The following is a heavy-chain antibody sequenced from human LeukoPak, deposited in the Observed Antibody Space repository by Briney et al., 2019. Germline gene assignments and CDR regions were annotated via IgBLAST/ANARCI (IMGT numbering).Heavy chain of an antibody. V-gene: IGHV4-59*01. CDR1: GGSISSYY. D-gene: IGHD3-10*01. J-gene: IGHJ4*02. CDR2: INYSGST. CDR3: ARLGPGGHGEFDY. Sequence: SETLSLTCTVSGGSISSYYWSWIRQPPGKGLEWIGHINYSGSTNYNPSLKSRLTISVDTSKTQFSLKLTSVTAADTAVYYCARLGPGGHGEFDYWGQGTLVTVSS.